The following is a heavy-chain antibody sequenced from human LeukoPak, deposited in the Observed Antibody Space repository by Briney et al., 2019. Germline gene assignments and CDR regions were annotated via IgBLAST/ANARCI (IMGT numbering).Heavy chain of an antibody. CDR3: ARVVRLSDNNFFDY. CDR1: GFSLSTRKMC. D-gene: IGHD3-10*02. V-gene: IGHV2-70*11. CDR2: IDWDDKK. J-gene: IGHJ4*02. Sequence: ESGPTLVNPTQTLTLTCTFSGFSLSTRKMCVSWIRQTPGKALEWLARIDWDDKKHYRTSLRTRLTVSKDTPKSQVVLTMTNMDPVDTATYYCARVVRLSDNNFFDYWGQGNLATVSS.